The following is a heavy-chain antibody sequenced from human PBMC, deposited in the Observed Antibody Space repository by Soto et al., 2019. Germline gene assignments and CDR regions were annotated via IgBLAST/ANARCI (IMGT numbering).Heavy chain of an antibody. Sequence: QVQLQESGPRLVTPSQTLSLTCTVSGASINSAAYFWTWIRQRPGEGLEWIGFISYSGYTYHNLYLKSRLVLAVDTSKNQFSLDLSFVTDADTGVYYCVRGPTPAWVSYRVSYFDSWGQGTLVTVSS. CDR3: VRGPTPAWVSYRVSYFDS. CDR1: GASINSAAYF. V-gene: IGHV4-31*03. D-gene: IGHD3-16*01. CDR2: ISYSGYT. J-gene: IGHJ4*02.